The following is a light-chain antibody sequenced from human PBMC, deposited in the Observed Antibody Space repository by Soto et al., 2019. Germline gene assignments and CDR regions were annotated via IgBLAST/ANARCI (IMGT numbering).Light chain of an antibody. V-gene: IGKV2D-29*02. CDR1: QSLLHNGGETY. CDR2: EVS. Sequence: DVVLPQTPLSLSITPGQPASISCKSSQSLLHNGGETYLFWYLQKPGQSPQLLIYEVSNRFSGVPDRFSGSWSGTDFTLEISRVEAEDVGIYYCMQSTQLPPTFGQGTRLGIK. CDR3: MQSTQLPPT. J-gene: IGKJ5*01.